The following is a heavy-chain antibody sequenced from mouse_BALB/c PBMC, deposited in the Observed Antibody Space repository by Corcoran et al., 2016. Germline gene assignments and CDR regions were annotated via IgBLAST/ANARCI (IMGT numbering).Heavy chain of an antibody. V-gene: IGHV8-12*01. Sequence: QVTVKESGPGVLQPSQTLSQTCSFSGFSLSTSGMGVSWFRQPSGKGLEWLAHIYWDDDKRYNPSLKSRLTISKDTSSNQVFLKITSVDTADTSTYYCARSYRDAWFAYWGQGTLVTVSA. CDR1: GFSLSTSGMG. CDR2: IYWDDDK. J-gene: IGHJ3*01. CDR3: ARSYRDAWFAY.